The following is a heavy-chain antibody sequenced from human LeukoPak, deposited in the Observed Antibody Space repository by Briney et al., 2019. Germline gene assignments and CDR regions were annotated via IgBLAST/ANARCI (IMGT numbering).Heavy chain of an antibody. CDR1: GFTFSSYA. Sequence: GGSLRLSCAASGFTFSSYAMSWVRQAPGKGLEWVSAISGSGGSTYYADSVKGRFTISRDNSKNTLYLQMNSLRAEDTAVYYCATPLDYYDRSDSHQGGDWGQGTLVTVST. CDR3: ATPLDYYDRSDSHQGGD. CDR2: ISGSGGST. D-gene: IGHD3-22*01. J-gene: IGHJ4*02. V-gene: IGHV3-23*01.